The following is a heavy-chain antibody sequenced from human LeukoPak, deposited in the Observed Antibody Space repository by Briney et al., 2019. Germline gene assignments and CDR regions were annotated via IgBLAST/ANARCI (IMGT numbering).Heavy chain of an antibody. Sequence: GESLKVTCKDSGYSFTSYWIGWVRQMPGKGLEWMGIIYPGDSDTIYSRSFQGQVTISADKSISTAYLQWSSLKASDTAMYYCARRNDYGDLYWGQGILVTVSS. CDR1: GYSFTSYW. J-gene: IGHJ4*02. V-gene: IGHV5-51*03. D-gene: IGHD4-17*01. CDR3: ARRNDYGDLY. CDR2: IYPGDSDT.